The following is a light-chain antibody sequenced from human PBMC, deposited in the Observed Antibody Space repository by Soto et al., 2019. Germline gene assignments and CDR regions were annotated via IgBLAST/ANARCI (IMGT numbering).Light chain of an antibody. J-gene: IGLJ1*01. Sequence: QAVVTQEPSLTVSPGGTVTLTCGSSTGAVTSGHYPYWFQQKPGQAPKLMIYEVSNRPSGVSNRFSGSKSGNTASLTISGLQAEDEADYYCSSYTSSSTRLYVFGTGTKLTVL. CDR2: EVS. CDR1: STGAVTSGHY. V-gene: IGLV2-14*01. CDR3: SSYTSSSTRLYV.